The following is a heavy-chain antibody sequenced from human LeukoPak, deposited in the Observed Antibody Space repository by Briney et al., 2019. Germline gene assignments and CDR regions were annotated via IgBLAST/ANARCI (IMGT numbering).Heavy chain of an antibody. Sequence: SETLSLTCTVSGGSVNSGHYYWTWIRQPPGKGLEWIGNIYHSGTTNYNPSLKSRVTISVDTSKKQFSLKLSSVTAADTAVYYCARGARAGYNLEPFDYWGQGTLVTVSS. J-gene: IGHJ4*02. CDR3: ARGARAGYNLEPFDY. V-gene: IGHV4-61*01. CDR2: IYHSGTT. CDR1: GGSVNSGHYY. D-gene: IGHD5-24*01.